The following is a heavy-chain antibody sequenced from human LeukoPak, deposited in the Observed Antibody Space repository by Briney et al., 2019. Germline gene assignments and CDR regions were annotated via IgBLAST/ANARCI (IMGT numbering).Heavy chain of an antibody. V-gene: IGHV3-30*02. CDR1: GFTFNTYG. CDR3: TQDRQLFPFDY. Sequence: GGSLRLSCAASGFTFNTYGMHWVRQAPGKGLEWVAFIRYDGSDQFYGDSVKGRFTISRDNSKNTLYLQMNSLRPEDTAVYYCTQDRQLFPFDYWGQGTVVTVSS. CDR2: IRYDGSDQ. D-gene: IGHD2-21*01. J-gene: IGHJ4*02.